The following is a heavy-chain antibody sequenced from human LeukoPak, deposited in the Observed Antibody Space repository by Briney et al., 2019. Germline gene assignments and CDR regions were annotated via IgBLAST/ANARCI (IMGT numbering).Heavy chain of an antibody. CDR2: ISAYNGNT. J-gene: IGHJ6*03. V-gene: IGHV1-18*01. D-gene: IGHD6-13*01. Sequence: ASVKVSCKASGYTFTSYGISWVRQAPGQGLEWMGRISAYNGNTNYAQKLQGRVTMTTDTSTSTAYMELRSLRSDDTAVYYCARAFSSRIAAAGTPYYYYYMDVWGKGTTVTVSS. CDR1: GYTFTSYG. CDR3: ARAFSSRIAAAGTPYYYYYMDV.